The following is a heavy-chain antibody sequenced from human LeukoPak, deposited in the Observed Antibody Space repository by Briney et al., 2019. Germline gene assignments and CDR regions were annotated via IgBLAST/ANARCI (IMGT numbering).Heavy chain of an antibody. CDR2: IKQDGSEK. Sequence: PSETLSLTCTVSGYSISSGYYWGWIRQAPGKGLEWVANIKQDGSEKYYVDSVKGRFTISRDNAKNSLYLQMNSLRAEDTAVYYCARDLTYYDILTGYYNPAFFDYWGQGTLVTVSS. D-gene: IGHD3-9*01. CDR1: GYSISSGYY. CDR3: ARDLTYYDILTGYYNPAFFDY. V-gene: IGHV3-7*01. J-gene: IGHJ4*02.